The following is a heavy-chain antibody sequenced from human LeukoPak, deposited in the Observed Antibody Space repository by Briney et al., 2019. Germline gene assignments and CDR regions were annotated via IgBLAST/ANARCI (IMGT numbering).Heavy chain of an antibody. V-gene: IGHV3-30*04. CDR2: ISYDGSNK. J-gene: IGHJ4*02. CDR1: GFTFSSYA. CDR3: ARDRGYSYGTSGFDY. Sequence: PGGSLRLSCAASGFTFSSYAMHWVRQAPGKGLEWVAVISYDGSNKYYADSVKGRFTISRDNSKNTLYLQMNSLRAEDTAVYYCARDRGYSYGTSGFDYWGQGTLVTVSS. D-gene: IGHD5-18*01.